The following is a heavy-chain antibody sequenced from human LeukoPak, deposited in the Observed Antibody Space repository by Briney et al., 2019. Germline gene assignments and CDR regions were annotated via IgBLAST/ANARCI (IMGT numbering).Heavy chain of an antibody. V-gene: IGHV1-8*01. CDR3: ARDDHWGYGGSGFDY. J-gene: IGHJ4*02. CDR1: GYSFTSYD. Sequence: ASVRVSCKASGYSFTSYDINWVRQAAGQGLEWVGWMTPNSGKTGYAQKFQGRVTIIADKSTSTAYMELSSLRSEDTAVYYCARDDHWGYGGSGFDYWGQGTLVTVSS. CDR2: MTPNSGKT. D-gene: IGHD7-27*01.